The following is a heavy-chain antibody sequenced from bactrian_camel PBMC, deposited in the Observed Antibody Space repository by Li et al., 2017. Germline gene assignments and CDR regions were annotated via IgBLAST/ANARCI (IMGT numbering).Heavy chain of an antibody. CDR1: GNRYSMLC. CDR2: IDSDGIA. V-gene: IGHV3S53*01. D-gene: IGHD2*01. Sequence: HVQLVESGGTSVQAGGSLRLSCAASGNRYSMLCMGWLRQAPGKEREGVAAIDSDGIASYADSVKGRFTVSRDNANNTVNLMMNSLKPEDTAMYYCAADPTRSYCTGGYWRQPVMGPNKYWGQGTQVTVS. CDR3: AADPTRSYCTGGYWRQPVMGPNKY. J-gene: IGHJ4*01.